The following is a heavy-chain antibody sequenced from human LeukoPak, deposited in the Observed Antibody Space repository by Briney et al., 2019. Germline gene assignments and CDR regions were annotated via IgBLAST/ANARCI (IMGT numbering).Heavy chain of an antibody. J-gene: IGHJ3*02. D-gene: IGHD5-12*01. V-gene: IGHV3-7*01. CDR2: INEDGNVK. CDR3: SRDSAYSAFDI. CDR1: GFTFSGSW. Sequence: PGGSLRLSCAASGFTFSGSWMTWVRQAPGEGLERVAIINEDGNVKAYVASVQGRFTISRDNAENSVYLQMNSLRAEDTAVYYCSRDSAYSAFDIWGQGTMVTVPS.